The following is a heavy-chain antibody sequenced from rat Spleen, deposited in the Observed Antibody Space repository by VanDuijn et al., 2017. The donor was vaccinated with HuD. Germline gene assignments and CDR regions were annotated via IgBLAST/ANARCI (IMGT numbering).Heavy chain of an antibody. D-gene: IGHD1-6*01. V-gene: IGHV5-25*01. CDR3: ARRMYTTDYYRYYVMDA. CDR2: ISTGGGNT. J-gene: IGHJ4*01. CDR1: GFTFSNYY. Sequence: EVQLVESGGGLVQPGRSMKLSCAALGFTFSNYYMAWVRQAPTKGLEWVASISTGGGNTYYRDSVKGRFTISRDNAKSTLYLQMDSLRSEDTATYYCARRMYTTDYYRYYVMDAWGQGASVTVSS.